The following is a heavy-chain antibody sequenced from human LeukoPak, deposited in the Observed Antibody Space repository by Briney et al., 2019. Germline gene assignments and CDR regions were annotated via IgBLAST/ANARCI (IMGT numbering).Heavy chain of an antibody. V-gene: IGHV1-69*06. CDR2: IIPIFGTA. CDR3: ARDLEDGSGSSVWFDP. CDR1: GGTFSSYA. J-gene: IGHJ5*02. Sequence: ASVKVSCKASGGTFSSYAISWVRQAPGQGLEWMGGIIPIFGTANYAQKFQGRVTITADKSTSTAYMELSSLRSEDTAVYYCARDLEDGSGSSVWFDPWGQGTLVTVSS. D-gene: IGHD3-10*01.